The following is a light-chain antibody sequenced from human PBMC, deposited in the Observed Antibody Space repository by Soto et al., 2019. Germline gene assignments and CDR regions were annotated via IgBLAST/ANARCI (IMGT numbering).Light chain of an antibody. Sequence: DLQMTQSPSSLSASVGDRVTITCRASQSVTTYLHWYQQKAGEAPKLLIYAISNLQSGVSSRFSGSGSGTDSSLTINTLQPEDFATYYCQQGYSTPWTFGQGTKVDIK. CDR1: QSVTTY. J-gene: IGKJ1*01. CDR3: QQGYSTPWT. V-gene: IGKV1-39*01. CDR2: AIS.